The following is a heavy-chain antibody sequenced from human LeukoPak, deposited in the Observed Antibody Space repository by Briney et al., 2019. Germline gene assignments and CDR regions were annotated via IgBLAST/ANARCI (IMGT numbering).Heavy chain of an antibody. CDR1: GFTFSSYA. CDR3: AKEVGRDIVVVPAALAFDY. D-gene: IGHD2-2*01. CDR2: ISGSGGST. J-gene: IGHJ4*02. V-gene: IGHV3-23*01. Sequence: GGSLRLSCAASGFTFSSYAMSWVRQAPGKGLEWVSAISGSGGSTYYADSVKGRFTISRDNSKNTLYLQMNSLRVEDTAVYYCAKEVGRDIVVVPAALAFDYWGQGTLVTVSS.